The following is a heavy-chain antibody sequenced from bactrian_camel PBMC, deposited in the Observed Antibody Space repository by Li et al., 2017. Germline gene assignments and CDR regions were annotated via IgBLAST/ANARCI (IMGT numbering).Heavy chain of an antibody. V-gene: IGHV3S1*01. CDR3: AASESGYESGCLSPRTYRS. J-gene: IGHJ6*01. CDR1: GYTTSWNC. Sequence: VQLVESGGGSVQAGGSLRLSCAASGYTTSWNCVGWFRQAPGKEREGVASIHTTRGSTYYVDSVLGRFAVSRGNAKNILYLQMNSLKPEDTAMYFCAASESGYESGCLSPRTYRSWGQGTQVTVS. CDR2: IHTTRGST.